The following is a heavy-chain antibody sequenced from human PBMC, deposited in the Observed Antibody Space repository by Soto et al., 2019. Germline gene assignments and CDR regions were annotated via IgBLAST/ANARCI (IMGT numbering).Heavy chain of an antibody. CDR2: INPNSGGT. Sequence: GASVKVSCKASGYTFTGYYMHWVRQAPGQGLEWMGWINPNSGGTNYAQKFQGRVTMTRDTSISTAYMELSRLRSDDTAVYYCARDYEWGVYGMDVWGQGTTVTVSS. V-gene: IGHV1-2*02. CDR3: ARDYEWGVYGMDV. CDR1: GYTFTGYY. J-gene: IGHJ6*02. D-gene: IGHD1-26*01.